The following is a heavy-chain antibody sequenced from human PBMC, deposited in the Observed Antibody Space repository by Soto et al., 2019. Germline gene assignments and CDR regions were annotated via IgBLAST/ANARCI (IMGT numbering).Heavy chain of an antibody. Sequence: SETLSLTCSFSGDSVTSHYLTWIRQSPEKGLEWIGYMHYTGFSHYNPSLKSRLTISVDRSKNQFTLQLTSVTAADTAVYYCSIFGVVTRYFDYWGQGTLVTVSS. CDR2: MHYTGFS. V-gene: IGHV4-59*08. CDR3: SIFGVVTRYFDY. CDR1: GDSVTSHY. J-gene: IGHJ4*02. D-gene: IGHD3-3*01.